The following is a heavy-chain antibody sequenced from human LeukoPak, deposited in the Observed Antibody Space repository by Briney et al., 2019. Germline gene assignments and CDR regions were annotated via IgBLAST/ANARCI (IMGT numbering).Heavy chain of an antibody. CDR3: ATDSLVANF. D-gene: IGHD5-12*01. Sequence: GGSLRLSCAVSGLTFSNAWMSWVRQAPGKGLEWVGRIKSKTNGETTDYAAPVKGRFTILRDDSKNTVYLQMNSLKPEDTALYYCATDSLVANFWGQGTLVTVSS. V-gene: IGHV3-15*01. J-gene: IGHJ4*02. CDR2: IKSKTNGETT. CDR1: GLTFSNAW.